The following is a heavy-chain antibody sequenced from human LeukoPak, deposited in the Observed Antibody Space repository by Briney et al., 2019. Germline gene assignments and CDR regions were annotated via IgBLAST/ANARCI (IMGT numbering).Heavy chain of an antibody. CDR3: TKDSLSGSIWYYFDY. J-gene: IGHJ4*02. V-gene: IGHV3-9*01. Sequence: GGSLRLSCAASGFIFDDYAMHWVRQAPGKGLEWVSGISWNSGNIGYADSVKGRFTISRDNAKNSLYLQMNSLRAEDTALYYCTKDSLSGSIWYYFDYWGQGTLVTVSS. CDR1: GFIFDDYA. D-gene: IGHD6-13*01. CDR2: ISWNSGNI.